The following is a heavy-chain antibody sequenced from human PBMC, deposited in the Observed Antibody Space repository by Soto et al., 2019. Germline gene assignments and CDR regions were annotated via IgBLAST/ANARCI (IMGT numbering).Heavy chain of an antibody. CDR1: GFTFSSYA. CDR3: AKERSGVEYSNNGEVDV. Sequence: QVQLVESGGGVVQPGKSLRLSCAASGFTFSSYAMHWVRQAPGKGLEWVAVISYHGSTKYYADSVKGRFTISRDSSNNTLYLQMNSLTAEDTAVYYCAKERSGVEYSNNGEVDVWGQGTTVTVSS. CDR2: ISYHGSTK. V-gene: IGHV3-30*18. J-gene: IGHJ6*02. D-gene: IGHD4-4*01.